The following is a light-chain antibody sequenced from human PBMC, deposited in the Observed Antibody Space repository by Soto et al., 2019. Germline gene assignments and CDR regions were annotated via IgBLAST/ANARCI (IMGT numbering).Light chain of an antibody. CDR3: QVWDSGSDHVV. Sequence: SSELTQPPSVSVAPGKTARITCGGDNIGSKNVHWYQQKPGQAPVLVIYSDSDRPSAIPERFSGSNSGNTATLTISRVEAGDEGDYYCQVWDSGSDHVVFGGGTKVTVL. V-gene: IGLV3-21*01. J-gene: IGLJ3*02. CDR1: NIGSKN. CDR2: SDS.